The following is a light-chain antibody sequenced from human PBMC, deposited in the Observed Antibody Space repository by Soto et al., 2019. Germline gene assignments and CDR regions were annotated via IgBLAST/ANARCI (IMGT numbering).Light chain of an antibody. CDR2: DAS. CDR3: QQYNSWWT. J-gene: IGKJ1*01. CDR1: QSISSW. V-gene: IGKV1-5*01. Sequence: DIKMNQSPATLSASVGDRVTITCRASQSISSWLAWYQQKPGKAPKLLIYDASSLESGVPSRFSGSGSGTEFTLTISSLQPDDFATYYCQQYNSWWTFGQGTKVDIK.